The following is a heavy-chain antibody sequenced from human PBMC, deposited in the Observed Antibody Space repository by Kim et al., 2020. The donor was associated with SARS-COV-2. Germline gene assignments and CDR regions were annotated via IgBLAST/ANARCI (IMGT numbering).Heavy chain of an antibody. CDR2: IYSGGST. J-gene: IGHJ6*02. CDR1: GFTVSSNY. D-gene: IGHD3-10*01. Sequence: GGSLRLSCAASGFTVSSNYMSWVRQAPGKGLEWVSVIYSGGSTYYADSVKGRFTISRDNSKNTLYLQMNSLRAEDTAVYYCATTERMIRGVITRHLNYYYYGMDVWGQGTTVTVSS. CDR3: ATTERMIRGVITRHLNYYYYGMDV. V-gene: IGHV3-66*01.